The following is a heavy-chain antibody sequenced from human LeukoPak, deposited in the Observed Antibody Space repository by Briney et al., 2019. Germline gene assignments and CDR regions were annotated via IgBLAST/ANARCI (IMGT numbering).Heavy chain of an antibody. CDR1: GYTFTGYY. CDR3: ARDGEWIRYFDRPQTQPPIYGMDV. D-gene: IGHD3-9*01. V-gene: IGHV1-46*01. Sequence: GASVKVSCKASGYTFTGYYMHWVRQAPGQGLEWMGIVNPSGGSTSYAQKFQGRVTMTRDTSTSTVYMELSSLRSEDTAVYYCARDGEWIRYFDRPQTQPPIYGMDVWGQGTTVTVSS. J-gene: IGHJ6*02. CDR2: VNPSGGST.